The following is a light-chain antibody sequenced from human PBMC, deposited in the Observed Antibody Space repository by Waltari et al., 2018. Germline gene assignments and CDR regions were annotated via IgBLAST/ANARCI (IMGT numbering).Light chain of an antibody. CDR3: QQYNSAPLT. CDR1: QNINSW. Sequence: DIQMTQSPSSLSASVGDKVTITCQASQNINSWLAWYQQKPGKAPKSLIYKASSVEGGVPSRFSGSGSGTDFTFTITSLQPEDFATYYCQQYNSAPLTFGGGTKVEIK. J-gene: IGKJ4*01. CDR2: KAS. V-gene: IGKV1D-16*01.